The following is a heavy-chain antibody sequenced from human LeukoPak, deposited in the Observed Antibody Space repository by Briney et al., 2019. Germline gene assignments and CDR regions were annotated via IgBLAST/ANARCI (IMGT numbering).Heavy chain of an antibody. CDR3: AKTMVTANPDYYSYCMDV. V-gene: IGHV3-30*02. J-gene: IGHJ6*03. D-gene: IGHD2-21*02. CDR2: IWYDGSNK. Sequence: GGSLRLSCAASGFTFSTYGMHWVRQAPGKGLEWVAFIWYDGSNKYCGHSVKGLFTISRDNSKNTVYLQLDSLRAEDTAVFYCAKTMVTANPDYYSYCMDVWGKGTTVTVSS. CDR1: GFTFSTYG.